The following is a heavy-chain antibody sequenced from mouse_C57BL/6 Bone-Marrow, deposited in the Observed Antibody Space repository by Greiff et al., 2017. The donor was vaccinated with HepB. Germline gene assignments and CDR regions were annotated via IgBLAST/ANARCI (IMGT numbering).Heavy chain of an antibody. D-gene: IGHD1-2*01. CDR2: INPYNGGT. CDR1: GYTFTDYY. V-gene: IGHV1-19*01. J-gene: IGHJ3*01. CDR3: AREGLLRPWFAY. Sequence: EVQLQQSGPVLVKPGASVKMSCKASGYTFTDYYMNCVKQSHGKSLEWIGVINPYNGGTSYNQKFKGKATLTVDKSSSTAYMELNSLTSEDSAVYYCAREGLLRPWFAYWGQGTLVTVSA.